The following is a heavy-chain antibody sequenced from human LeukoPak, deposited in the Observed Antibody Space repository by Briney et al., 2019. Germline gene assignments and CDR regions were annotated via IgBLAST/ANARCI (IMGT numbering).Heavy chain of an antibody. CDR2: IYSGGTT. Sequence: PGGSLRLSCAASGLTVSRNYMSWVRQAPGAGLEWVSVIYSGGTTYYADAVKGRFTISRDNSKNTLYLQMNSLRAEDTAVYYCATPRVDSLYGMDVWGQGTTVTVSS. CDR3: ATPRVDSLYGMDV. CDR1: GLTVSRNY. J-gene: IGHJ6*02. D-gene: IGHD5-12*01. V-gene: IGHV3-53*01.